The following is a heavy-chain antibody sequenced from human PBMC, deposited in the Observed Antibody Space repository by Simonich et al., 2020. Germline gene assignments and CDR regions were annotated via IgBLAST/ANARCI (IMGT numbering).Heavy chain of an antibody. D-gene: IGHD6-13*01. CDR1: GGSFSGYY. V-gene: IGHV4-34*01. J-gene: IGHJ1*01. CDR3: ARGSRVAAAGTAFQH. CDR2: INHSGST. Sequence: QVQLQQWGAGLLKPSETLSLTCAVYGGSFSGYYWSLIGQPPGKGLEWIGEINHSGSTNYNPSLKSPVTISVDTSKNQFSLKLSSVTAADTAVYYGARGSRVAAAGTAFQHWGQGTLVTVSS.